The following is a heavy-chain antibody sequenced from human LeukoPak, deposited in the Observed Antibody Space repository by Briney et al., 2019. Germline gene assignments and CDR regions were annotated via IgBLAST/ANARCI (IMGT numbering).Heavy chain of an antibody. CDR1: GDSVSSNSAA. Sequence: SPTLSLTCAISGDSVSSNSAAWNWIRQSPSRGLVWLGRTYYRSKWYNDYAVSVTSRITTNPDTSKNQFSLQLNSVTREDTAVYYCARGRLGELSLDRLSFDYWGQGCLVTVSS. V-gene: IGHV6-1*01. J-gene: IGHJ4*02. D-gene: IGHD3-16*02. CDR2: TYYRSKWYN. CDR3: ARGRLGELSLDRLSFDY.